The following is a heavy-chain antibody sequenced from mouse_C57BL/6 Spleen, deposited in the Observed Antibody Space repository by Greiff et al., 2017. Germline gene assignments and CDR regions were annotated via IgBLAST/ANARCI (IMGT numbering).Heavy chain of an antibody. CDR3: ARNRPYDGAFDY. CDR2: ISSGSSPI. Sequence: EVQLQQSGGGLVKPGGSLKLSCAASGFTFSDSGMHWVRQAPEKGLEWVAYISSGSSPIYYADTVKGRFTISRDNANNTLFLQMTSLRSADTAMYYCARNRPYDGAFDYWGQGTTLTVSS. J-gene: IGHJ2*01. D-gene: IGHD2-14*01. CDR1: GFTFSDSG. V-gene: IGHV5-17*01.